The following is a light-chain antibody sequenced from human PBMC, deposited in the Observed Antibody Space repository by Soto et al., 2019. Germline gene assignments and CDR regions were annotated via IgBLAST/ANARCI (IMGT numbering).Light chain of an antibody. CDR3: QQYGSSLTWT. J-gene: IGKJ1*01. CDR2: GAS. Sequence: EIVLTQSPGTLSLSPGERATLSCRASQSVSSSYLAWYQQKPGQAPRLLIYGASSRATGIPDRFSGSGSGTDFTLNIRRLEPEDFAVYYCQQYGSSLTWTFGQGTKVEIK. V-gene: IGKV3-20*01. CDR1: QSVSSSY.